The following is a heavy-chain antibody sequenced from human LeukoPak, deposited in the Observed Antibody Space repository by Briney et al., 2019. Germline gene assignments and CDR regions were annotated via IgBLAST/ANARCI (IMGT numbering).Heavy chain of an antibody. V-gene: IGHV4-59*08. D-gene: IGHD6-13*01. CDR1: GTSVNTYY. CDR2: VHYSGGT. J-gene: IGHJ5*02. Sequence: SETLSLTCTVSGTSVNTYYWSWLRQPPGKALEWIGFVHYSGGTSYTPSLRGRVTISLGTSKNQFSLRLTSVTAADTAVYYCAKQSWSLFDPCGQGTLVTVSS. CDR3: AKQSWSLFDP.